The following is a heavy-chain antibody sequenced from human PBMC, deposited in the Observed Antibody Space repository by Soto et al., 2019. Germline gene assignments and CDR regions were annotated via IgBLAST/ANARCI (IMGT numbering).Heavy chain of an antibody. V-gene: IGHV4-38-2*01. D-gene: IGHD3-10*01. CDR3: AEGNTGTKGWFDP. J-gene: IGHJ5*02. CDR1: GYSISSSYY. CDR2: IYHSGST. Sequence: PWETLSLTCAVSGYSISSSYYWGWIRQPPGKGLEWIGSIYHSGSTYYNPSLKSRVTISVDTSKNQFSLKLSSVTAADTAVYYCAEGNTGTKGWFDPWGQGTLVTVSS.